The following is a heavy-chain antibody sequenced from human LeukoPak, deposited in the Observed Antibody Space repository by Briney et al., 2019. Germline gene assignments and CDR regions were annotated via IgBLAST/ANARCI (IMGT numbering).Heavy chain of an antibody. J-gene: IGHJ5*01. V-gene: IGHV3-66*01. D-gene: IGHD2-2*01. CDR1: GFTVSSNY. CDR3: AKFNRGYCSSISCPNWFDS. CDR2: IYSGGST. Sequence: GGSLRLSCADSGFTVSSNYMRWVRQAPGKGLEWVSVIYSGGSTHYADSVKGRFTMSRDNSKNTLYLQMNSLRVEDTAEYYCAKFNRGYCSSISCPNWFDSWGQGTLVTVSS.